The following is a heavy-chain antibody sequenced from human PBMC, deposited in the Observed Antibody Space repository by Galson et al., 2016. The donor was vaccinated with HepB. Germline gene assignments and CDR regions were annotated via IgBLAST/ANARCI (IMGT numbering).Heavy chain of an antibody. CDR1: GYTFINYG. D-gene: IGHD3-22*01. CDR3: ARVVNLAFDI. Sequence: SVKVSCKASGYTFINYGITWMRQAPGQGLEWMGGIIPFFGTANYPQKVQGRVTITADKSTTTAYMELSSLTSEDTAVYYCARVVNLAFDIWGQGTMVTVSS. V-gene: IGHV1-69*06. CDR2: IIPFFGTA. J-gene: IGHJ3*02.